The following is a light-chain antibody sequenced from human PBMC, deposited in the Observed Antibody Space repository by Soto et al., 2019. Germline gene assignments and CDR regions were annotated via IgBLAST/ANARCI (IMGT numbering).Light chain of an antibody. V-gene: IGLV1-40*01. J-gene: IGLJ2*01. CDR2: GNS. CDR3: QSYDSSLSGYVV. CDR1: GSNIGAGYD. Sequence: SVLTQPPSVSGAPGQRVTISCTGSGSNIGAGYDVHWYQQLPGTAPKLLIYGNSNRPSGVPDRFSGSKSGTSASLAITGLQAEDEADYYCQSYDSSLSGYVVFGGGTKVTVL.